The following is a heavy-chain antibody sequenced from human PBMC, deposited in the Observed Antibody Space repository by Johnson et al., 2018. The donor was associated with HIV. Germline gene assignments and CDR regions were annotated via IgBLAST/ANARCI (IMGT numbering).Heavy chain of an antibody. J-gene: IGHJ3*02. CDR2: VSYDGSNK. V-gene: IGHV3-30*18. CDR3: AKDSDKWAISGDDAFDI. D-gene: IGHD1-26*01. CDR1: GFTFSNYA. Sequence: QVQLVESGGGVVQPGTSLRLSCAASGFTFSNYAMGWVRQAPGKGLEWVAVVSYDGSNKYYADSVKGRFTISRDNSKNMLYLQMNSLRAEDTAVYYCAKDSDKWAISGDDAFDIWGQGTMVTVSS.